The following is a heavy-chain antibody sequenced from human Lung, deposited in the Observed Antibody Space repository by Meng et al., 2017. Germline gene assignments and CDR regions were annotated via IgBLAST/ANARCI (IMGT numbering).Heavy chain of an antibody. CDR2: INHSGST. Sequence: SETLSLTCVVSGGSFSDYYWSWIRQPPGKGLEWIGEINHSGSTNYNPSLESRATISVDTSQNNLSLKLSSVTAADSAVYYCARGPTTMAHDFDYWGQGTLVTVCS. CDR1: GGSFSDYY. V-gene: IGHV4-34*01. CDR3: ARGPTTMAHDFDY. J-gene: IGHJ4*02. D-gene: IGHD4-11*01.